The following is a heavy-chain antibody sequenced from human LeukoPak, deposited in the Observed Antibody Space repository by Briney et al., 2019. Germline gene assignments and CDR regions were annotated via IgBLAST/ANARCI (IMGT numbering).Heavy chain of an antibody. V-gene: IGHV1-69*01. CDR1: GGTFSSYA. Sequence: GSSVKVSCKASGGTFSSYAISWVRQAPGQGLEWMGGIIPIFGTANYAQKFQGRVTITADESTSTAYMELSSLRSEDTAVYYCARDRENDFWSGYPDYYHMDVWGKGTTVTVSS. D-gene: IGHD3-3*01. CDR2: IIPIFGTA. CDR3: ARDRENDFWSGYPDYYHMDV. J-gene: IGHJ6*03.